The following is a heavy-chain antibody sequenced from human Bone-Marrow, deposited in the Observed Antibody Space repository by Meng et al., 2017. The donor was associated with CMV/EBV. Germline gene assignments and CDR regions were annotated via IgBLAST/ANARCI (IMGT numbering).Heavy chain of an antibody. J-gene: IGHJ5*02. CDR1: GYTFTDYY. D-gene: IGHD2-2*01. CDR3: ASQIVVVPAAKYHNWFDP. CDR2: INPNSGGT. Sequence: ASVKVSCKASGYTFTDYYIHWVRQAPGQGLEWMGWINPNSGGTNYAQKFQGRVTMTRDTSISTAYMELSRLRSDDTAVYYCASQIVVVPAAKYHNWFDPWGQGTLVTVSS. V-gene: IGHV1-2*02.